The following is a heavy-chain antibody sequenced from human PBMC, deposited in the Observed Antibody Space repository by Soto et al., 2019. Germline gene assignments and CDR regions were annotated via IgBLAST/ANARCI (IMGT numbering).Heavy chain of an antibody. D-gene: IGHD2-21*01. V-gene: IGHV4-59*01. CDR1: GVSISGYY. J-gene: IGHJ6*03. CDR3: ARGGISHWAYFYYMDV. CDR2: ISFSGST. Sequence: SETLSLTCTVSGVSISGYYWSWIRQSPGRGLEWIAYISFSGSTNYNPSLKGRVTISLYTSKNQFPLKLSSVTAADTATYYCARGGISHWAYFYYMDVWDRGTTVTVSS.